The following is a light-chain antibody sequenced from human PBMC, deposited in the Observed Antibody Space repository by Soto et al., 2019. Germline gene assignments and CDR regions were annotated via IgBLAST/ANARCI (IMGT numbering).Light chain of an antibody. CDR2: AAS. Sequence: DIQITQSPSSLSASVGDRGTITCRASQGISNYLAWYQQKPGKVPKLLIYAASTLQSVVPSRFSGSGSGTDFTLTISSLQPEDVATYYCQKYNSAPRTFGQGTKVDIK. CDR1: QGISNY. V-gene: IGKV1-27*01. CDR3: QKYNSAPRT. J-gene: IGKJ1*01.